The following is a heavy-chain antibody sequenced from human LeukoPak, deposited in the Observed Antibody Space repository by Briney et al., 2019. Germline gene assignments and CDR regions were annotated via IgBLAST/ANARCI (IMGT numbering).Heavy chain of an antibody. Sequence: PGGSLRLSCAASGFTFSTYAVNWVRQAPGKGLEWVSAISSSGGTTYYADSVKGRFSISRDNSKNTLYLRMNSLRAEDTAIYYSAKDRNAWPTNFDSWGQGTLVTVSA. V-gene: IGHV3-23*01. D-gene: IGHD5-24*01. J-gene: IGHJ4*02. CDR2: ISSSGGTT. CDR1: GFTFSTYA. CDR3: AKDRNAWPTNFDS.